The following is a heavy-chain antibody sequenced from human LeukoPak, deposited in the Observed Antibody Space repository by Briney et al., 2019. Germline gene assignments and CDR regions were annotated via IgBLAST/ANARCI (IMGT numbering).Heavy chain of an antibody. CDR1: GFTFSSYE. D-gene: IGHD3-10*01. CDR2: ISNSGSTI. V-gene: IGHV3-48*03. Sequence: GGSLRLSCAASGFTFSSYEMNWVRQAPGKGLEWVSYISNSGSTIYYADSVKGRFTISRDNAKNSLYLQMNSLRAEDTAVYYCARTYGSGNTRGYFDYRGQGTLVTVSS. CDR3: ARTYGSGNTRGYFDY. J-gene: IGHJ4*02.